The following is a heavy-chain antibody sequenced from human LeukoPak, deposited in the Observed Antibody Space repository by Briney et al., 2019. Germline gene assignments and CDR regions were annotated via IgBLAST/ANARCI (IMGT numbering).Heavy chain of an antibody. CDR2: IKSKTDGGTA. Sequence: GGSLRLSCRASGFLFSDAWMSWFRQAPGKGLEWVGRIKSKTDGGTADYAAPVKGRFTISRDDSKNTLYLQMNSLKTEDTAVYYCTTYYDSSGYYYTDAFDIWGQGTMVTVSS. J-gene: IGHJ3*02. CDR1: GFLFSDAW. D-gene: IGHD3-22*01. CDR3: TTYYDSSGYYYTDAFDI. V-gene: IGHV3-15*01.